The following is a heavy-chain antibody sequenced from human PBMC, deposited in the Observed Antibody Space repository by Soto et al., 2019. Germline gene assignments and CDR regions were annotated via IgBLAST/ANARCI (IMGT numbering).Heavy chain of an antibody. CDR1: GLTFGSRA. D-gene: IGHD6-19*01. J-gene: IGHJ4*02. V-gene: IGHV3-23*01. CDR3: ARDRLYSSGEFDY. Sequence: EVQLLESGGDLKQPGGSLRLSCVASGLTFGSRAMSWVRQAPGEGLQWVSTITDTGGDAKYADSVRGRFVISRDNSKNSLYLQMNSLRAEDTAVYYCARDRLYSSGEFDYWGQGTLVTVSS. CDR2: ITDTGGDA.